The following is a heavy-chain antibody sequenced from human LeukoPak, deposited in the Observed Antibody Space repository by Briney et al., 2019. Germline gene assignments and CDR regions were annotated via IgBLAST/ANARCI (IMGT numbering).Heavy chain of an antibody. CDR3: ARDSTGTVFDL. J-gene: IGHJ4*02. CDR1: GFTFISYW. CDR2: ISQDGTES. V-gene: IGHV3-7*04. D-gene: IGHD1-1*01. Sequence: GGSLRLFCVASGFTFISYWMTWVRQAPGKGLEWVAQISQDGTESYSVDSVRGRFTISRDNAKNSVYLQMNSLRPEDTAVYYCARDSTGTVFDLWGQGTLVTVSS.